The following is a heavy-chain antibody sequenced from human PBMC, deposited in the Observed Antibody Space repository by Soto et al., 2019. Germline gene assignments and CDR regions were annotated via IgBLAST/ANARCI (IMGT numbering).Heavy chain of an antibody. CDR1: GNTVPNYA. Sequence: ASVKVSCKASGNTVPNYAIHWVRQAPGQRLEWMGWINGGNGNTNYAEKFQGRVTLTRDTSTSTAYMELRSLTSEDTAVYYCARYNYFGPDSGSYYGGGAFDIWGQGTMVTVSS. CDR3: ARYNYFGPDSGSYYGGGAFDI. V-gene: IGHV1-3*01. J-gene: IGHJ3*02. D-gene: IGHD1-26*01. CDR2: INGGNGNT.